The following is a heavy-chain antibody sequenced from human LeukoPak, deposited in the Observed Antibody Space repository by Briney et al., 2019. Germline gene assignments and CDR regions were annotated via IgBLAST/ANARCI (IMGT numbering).Heavy chain of an antibody. CDR2: ISGSGNTI. Sequence: PGGSLRLSCAASGLSFSTSDMNWVRQAPGEGLEWLSYISGSGNTIHYADSVKGRFTISRDNAKNSLYLQMNSLRAEDTAVYYCARGKYNYGFNWGQGILVTVSS. V-gene: IGHV3-48*04. CDR3: ARGKYNYGFN. D-gene: IGHD5-18*01. J-gene: IGHJ4*02. CDR1: GLSFSTSD.